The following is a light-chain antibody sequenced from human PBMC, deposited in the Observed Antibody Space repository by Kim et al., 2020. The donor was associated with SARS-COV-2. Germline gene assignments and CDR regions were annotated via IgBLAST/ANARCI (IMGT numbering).Light chain of an antibody. CDR1: QSVSSN. CDR2: DTS. V-gene: IGKV3-15*01. CDR3: HQYNNWPPYT. J-gene: IGKJ2*01. Sequence: VSTGERATLTCRASQSVSSNLAWYQQKPGQAPRLLIYDTSTRATGIPVRFSGSGSGTEFTLTISSLKSEDFAVYYCHQYNNWPPYTFGQGTKLEI.